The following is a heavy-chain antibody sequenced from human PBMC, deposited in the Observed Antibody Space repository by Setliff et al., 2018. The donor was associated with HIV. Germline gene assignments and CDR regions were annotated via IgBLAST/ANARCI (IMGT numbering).Heavy chain of an antibody. V-gene: IGHV4-39*01. J-gene: IGHJ4*02. CDR2: IYNSGST. CDR3: ARSLAGLMNYFDY. Sequence: ETLSLTCTVSGGSINRISYYWGWIRQAPGRGLEWIGSIYNSGSTYYNPSLKSRIIISSDTSKNQISLRLTSVTAADTAVYFCARSLAGLMNYFDYWGQGMLVTV. CDR1: GGSINRISYY. D-gene: IGHD6-19*01.